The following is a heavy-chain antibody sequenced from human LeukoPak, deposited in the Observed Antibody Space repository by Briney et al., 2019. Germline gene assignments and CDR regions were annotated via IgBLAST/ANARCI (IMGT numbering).Heavy chain of an antibody. CDR2: IIPIFGTA. V-gene: IGHV1-69*05. Sequence: ASVKVSCKASGGTFSSYAISWVRQAPGQGLEWMGGIIPIFGTANYAQKFQGRVTMTRNTSRSIAYMELSSLRSDDTAVYYCARATGKDSLTGRKLDNWGQGTLVTVSS. J-gene: IGHJ4*02. CDR3: ARATGKDSLTGRKLDN. D-gene: IGHD3-9*01. CDR1: GGTFSSYA.